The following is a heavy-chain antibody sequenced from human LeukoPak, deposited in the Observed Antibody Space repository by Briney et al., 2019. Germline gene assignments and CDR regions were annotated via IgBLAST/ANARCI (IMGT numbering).Heavy chain of an antibody. Sequence: GSSVKVSCKASGGTFSNYAISWVRQPPGQGLEWMGAIIPIFGTANYAQKFQGRVTITADESTSTAYMELSSLRSEDTAVYYCARILSSSWYEYFHHWGQGTLVTVSS. D-gene: IGHD6-19*01. CDR2: IIPIFGTA. J-gene: IGHJ1*01. V-gene: IGHV1-69*01. CDR3: ARILSSSWYEYFHH. CDR1: GGTFSNYA.